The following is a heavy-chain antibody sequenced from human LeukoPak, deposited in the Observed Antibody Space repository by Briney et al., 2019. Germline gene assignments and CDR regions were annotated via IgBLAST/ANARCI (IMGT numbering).Heavy chain of an antibody. Sequence: GGSLRLSCAASGFTFSSYSMNWVRQAPRKGLEWVSSISSSSSYIYYADSVKGRFTISRDNAKNSLYLQMNSLRAEDTAVYYCARDDEGAQLAFYYYYYYMDVWGKGTTVTVSS. CDR1: GFTFSSYS. CDR3: ARDDEGAQLAFYYYYYYMDV. CDR2: ISSSSSYI. D-gene: IGHD6-13*01. J-gene: IGHJ6*03. V-gene: IGHV3-21*01.